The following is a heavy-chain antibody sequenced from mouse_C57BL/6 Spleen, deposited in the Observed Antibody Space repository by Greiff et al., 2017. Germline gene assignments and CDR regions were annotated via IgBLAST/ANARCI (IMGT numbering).Heavy chain of an antibody. Sequence: EVKLMESGAELVRPGASVKLSCTASGFNIKDDYMHWVKQRPEQGLEWIGWIDPENGDTEYASKFQGKATITADTSSNTAYLQLSSLTSEDTAVYYCTTRGAWFAYWCQGTLVTVSA. CDR2: IDPENGDT. J-gene: IGHJ3*01. CDR1: GFNIKDDY. V-gene: IGHV14-4*01. CDR3: TTRGAWFAY.